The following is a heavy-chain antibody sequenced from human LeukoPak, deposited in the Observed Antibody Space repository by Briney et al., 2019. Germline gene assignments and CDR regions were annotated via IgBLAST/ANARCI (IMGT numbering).Heavy chain of an antibody. V-gene: IGHV4-61*02. Sequence: SQTLSLTCTVSGGSISSGSYYWSCIRQPAGKGPECIGRIYTSGSTNYNPSLKSRVTISVDTSKNQFSLKLSSVTAADTAVYYCARSYSSSPTLFDYWGQGTLVTVSS. CDR3: ARSYSSSPTLFDY. CDR2: IYTSGST. D-gene: IGHD6-6*01. J-gene: IGHJ4*02. CDR1: GGSISSGSYY.